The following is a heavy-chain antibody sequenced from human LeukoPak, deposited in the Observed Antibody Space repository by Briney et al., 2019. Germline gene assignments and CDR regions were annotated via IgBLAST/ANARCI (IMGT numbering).Heavy chain of an antibody. CDR1: GGSVSSGSYY. J-gene: IGHJ4*02. V-gene: IGHV4-61*01. CDR2: IYYSGST. D-gene: IGHD5-18*01. Sequence: SETLSLTCTVSGGSVSSGSYYWSWIRQPPGKGLEWIGYIYYSGSTYYNPSLKSRVTISVDTSKNQFSLKLSSVTAADTAVYYCAVSGYSYGWYYFDYWGQGTLVTVSS. CDR3: AVSGYSYGWYYFDY.